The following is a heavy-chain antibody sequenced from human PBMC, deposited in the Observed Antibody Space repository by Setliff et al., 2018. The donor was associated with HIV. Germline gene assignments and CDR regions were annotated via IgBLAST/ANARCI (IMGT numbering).Heavy chain of an antibody. V-gene: IGHV4-61*01. CDR3: ARYSPRGYTLTGPY. CDR2: IYYSGST. CDR1: GGSVSSGSYY. Sequence: SETLSLTCTVSGGSVSSGSYYWSWIRQPPGKGLEWIGYIYYSGSTKHNPSLTSRVTISLATSKNQFSLKLTSVTAADTAVYYCARYSPRGYTLTGPYWGQGTLVTVSS. D-gene: IGHD6-25*01. J-gene: IGHJ4*02.